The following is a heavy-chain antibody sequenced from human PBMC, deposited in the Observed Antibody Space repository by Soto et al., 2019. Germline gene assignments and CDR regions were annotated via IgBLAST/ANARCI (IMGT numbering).Heavy chain of an antibody. Sequence: GGSLRLSCEGSGFTFNDYYMTWIRQAPGKGLEWVAYINTLSTAIYYADSVKGRFTISRDNAKNSLYLQMNGLRAEDTATYYCARRLQWQMRPLDSLCRGTLVTVSS. CDR3: ARRLQWQMRPLDS. J-gene: IGHJ4*02. CDR2: INTLSTAI. CDR1: GFTFNDYY. D-gene: IGHD6-19*01. V-gene: IGHV3-11*01.